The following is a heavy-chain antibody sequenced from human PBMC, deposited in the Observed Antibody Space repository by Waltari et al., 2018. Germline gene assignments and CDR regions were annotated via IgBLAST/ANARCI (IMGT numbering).Heavy chain of an antibody. D-gene: IGHD6-19*01. J-gene: IGHJ4*02. V-gene: IGHV3-21*02. CDR3: TRDVYGSGGDYFEP. Sequence: QLVESGGGLVKPGGSLRLSCSASGFTFSSWGMNWCRQAPGKGLEWIASMTSGSTYIFYADAVKGRFTISRDDAKDSLYLQVDSLRAEDTGVYYCTRDVYGSGGDYFEPWGQGTLVTVSS. CDR1: GFTFSSWG. CDR2: MTSGSTYI.